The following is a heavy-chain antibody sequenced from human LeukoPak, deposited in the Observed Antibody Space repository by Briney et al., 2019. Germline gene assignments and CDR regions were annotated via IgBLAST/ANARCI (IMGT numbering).Heavy chain of an antibody. CDR1: GGSFSGYY. CDR2: IYYSGST. Sequence: PSETLSLTCAVYGGSFSGYYWSWIRQPPGKGLEWIGYIYYSGSTNYNPSLKSRVTISVDTSKNQFSLKLSSVTAADTAVYYCTKRVDALDIWGQGTMVTVSS. J-gene: IGHJ3*02. V-gene: IGHV4-59*01. CDR3: TKRVDALDI.